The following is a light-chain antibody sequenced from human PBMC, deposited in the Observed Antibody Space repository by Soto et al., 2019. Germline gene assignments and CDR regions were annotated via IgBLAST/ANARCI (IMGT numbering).Light chain of an antibody. CDR1: QSVSSY. CDR3: QQRSNLPST. Sequence: EIVLTQSPATLALSPGERAALSCRASQSVSSYLAWYQQKPGQAPRLLIDDASKRATGIPARFSGSGSGTDFTLTRSSLEPEDFAVYFCQQRSNLPSTCGGGTKVEL. CDR2: DAS. J-gene: IGKJ4*01. V-gene: IGKV3-11*01.